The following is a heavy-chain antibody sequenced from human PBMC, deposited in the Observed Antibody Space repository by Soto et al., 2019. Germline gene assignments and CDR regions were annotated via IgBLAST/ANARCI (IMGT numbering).Heavy chain of an antibody. CDR3: ARDSGDSSSSTFDY. CDR2: IYYSGST. J-gene: IGHJ4*02. D-gene: IGHD6-6*01. Sequence: QVQLQESGPGLVKPSETLSITCTVSGGSISSYYWSWIRQPPGKGLEWIGYIYYSGSTNYNPSLKSRVTISVDTSKNQFALKLSSVTAADTVVYYCARDSGDSSSSTFDYWGQGTLVTVSS. CDR1: GGSISSYY. V-gene: IGHV4-59*01.